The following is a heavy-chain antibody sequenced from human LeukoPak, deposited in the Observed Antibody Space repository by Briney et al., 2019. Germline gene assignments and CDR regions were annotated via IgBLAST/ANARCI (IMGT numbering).Heavy chain of an antibody. V-gene: IGHV1-8*01. CDR3: ARGPGITGTILG. CDR1: EYTFTSYD. D-gene: IGHD1-7*01. Sequence: ASVKVSCKASEYTFTSYDINRVRQATGQGLEWMGWMNPNSGNTGYAQKFQGRVTMTRDTSISTAYMELSRLRSDDTAVYYCARGPGITGTILGWGQGTLVTVSS. CDR2: MNPNSGNT. J-gene: IGHJ4*02.